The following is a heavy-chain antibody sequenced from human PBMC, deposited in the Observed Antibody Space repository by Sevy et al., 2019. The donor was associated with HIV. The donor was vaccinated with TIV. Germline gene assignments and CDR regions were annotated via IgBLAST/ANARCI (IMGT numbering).Heavy chain of an antibody. CDR1: GFTFSSYA. J-gene: IGHJ3*02. Sequence: GGSLRLSCAASGFTFSSYAMHWVRQAPGKGLEWVAVISYDGSNKYYADSVKGRFTISRDNSKNMLYLQMNSLRAEDTAVYYCARELGTYYYDSSHDDAFDIWGQGTMVTVSS. CDR3: ARELGTYYYDSSHDDAFDI. D-gene: IGHD3-22*01. V-gene: IGHV3-30-3*01. CDR2: ISYDGSNK.